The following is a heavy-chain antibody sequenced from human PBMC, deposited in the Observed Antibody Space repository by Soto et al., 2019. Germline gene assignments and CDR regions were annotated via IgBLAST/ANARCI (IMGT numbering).Heavy chain of an antibody. J-gene: IGHJ6*02. CDR1: GYTFTSYA. CDR2: INAGNGNT. V-gene: IGHV1-3*01. CDR3: ARDRSRGGVLRFLEWLPAGGAYYYGMDV. D-gene: IGHD3-3*01. Sequence: VASVKVSCKASGYTFTSYAMHWVRQAPGQRLEWMGWINAGNGNTKYSQKFQGRVTITRDTSASTAYMELSSLRSEDTAVYYCARDRSRGGVLRFLEWLPAGGAYYYGMDVWGPGTTVTVSS.